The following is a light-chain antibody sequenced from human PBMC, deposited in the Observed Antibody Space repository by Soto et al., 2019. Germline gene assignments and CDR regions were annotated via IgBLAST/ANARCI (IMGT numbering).Light chain of an antibody. J-gene: IGKJ5*01. V-gene: IGKV3-11*01. CDR1: QSFRGL. CDR2: DAY. Sequence: EVVLTQSPVTLSLSPGERATLSCRASQSFRGLLAWYQQKPGQAPRLIIYDAYNRATGIPPRFSGSGSGTDFTLTISSLEPEDAAVYYCQQRHMWPITLGQGTRLEIK. CDR3: QQRHMWPIT.